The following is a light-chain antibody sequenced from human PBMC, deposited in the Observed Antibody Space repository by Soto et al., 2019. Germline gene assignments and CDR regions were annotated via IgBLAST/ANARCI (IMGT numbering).Light chain of an antibody. V-gene: IGKV3-15*01. CDR2: GAS. J-gene: IGKJ1*01. Sequence: EIVMTQSPATLSVSPGERATLSCRASQSVSSNLAWYQQKPGQAPRLLIYGASTRATGIPARFSGSGSGTAFTLPISSLQSEDFAVYYCQQYNNCPQTFGQGTKVDIK. CDR3: QQYNNCPQT. CDR1: QSVSSN.